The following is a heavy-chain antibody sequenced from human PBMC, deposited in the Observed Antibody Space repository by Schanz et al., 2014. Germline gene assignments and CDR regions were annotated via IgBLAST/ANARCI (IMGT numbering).Heavy chain of an antibody. CDR1: GFTFSSYG. J-gene: IGHJ6*02. Sequence: QVQLVESGGGVVQFGRSLRLSCVASGFTFSSYGMHWVRQAPGKGLEWVAVIWYDENNKYYADSVKGQFTMSRDNSKNTLYLQMNSLRAEDTAVFYCAKGMGYCSGGTCYDYYYYGLDVWGQGTTVTVSS. CDR3: AKGMGYCSGGTCYDYYYYGLDV. D-gene: IGHD2-15*01. V-gene: IGHV3-33*06. CDR2: IWYDENNK.